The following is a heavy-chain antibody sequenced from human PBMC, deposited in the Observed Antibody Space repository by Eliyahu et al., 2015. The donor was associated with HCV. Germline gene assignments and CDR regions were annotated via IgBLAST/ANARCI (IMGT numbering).Heavy chain of an antibody. CDR3: ASGGGGIAVAGTGGWFDP. Sequence: QVQLQESGPGLVKPSETLSLTCTVSGGXIXTYYWSWIRQPPGKGLEWIGDLHYRGSTNYTPPLKSRVTISVDTSKNQFSLNLTSVTAADTAVYYCASGGGGIAVAGTGGWFDPWGQGTLVTVSS. J-gene: IGHJ5*02. D-gene: IGHD6-19*01. CDR1: GGXIXTYY. CDR2: LHYRGST. V-gene: IGHV4-59*01.